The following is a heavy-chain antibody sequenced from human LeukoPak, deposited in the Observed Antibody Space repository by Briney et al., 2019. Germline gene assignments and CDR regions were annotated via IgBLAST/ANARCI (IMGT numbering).Heavy chain of an antibody. Sequence: SETLSLTCAVYGGSFSGYYWSWIRQPPGKGLEWIGEINHSGSTNYNPSLKSRVTISVDTSKNQFSLKLSSVTAPYTAVYYCARNSSPYYYYYYMDVWGKGTTVTVSS. D-gene: IGHD4-23*01. CDR1: GGSFSGYY. J-gene: IGHJ6*03. CDR2: INHSGST. CDR3: ARNSSPYYYYYYMDV. V-gene: IGHV4-34*01.